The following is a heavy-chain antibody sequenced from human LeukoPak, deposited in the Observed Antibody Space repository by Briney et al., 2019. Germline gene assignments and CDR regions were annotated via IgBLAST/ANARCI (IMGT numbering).Heavy chain of an antibody. CDR1: GFTFTTYA. CDR3: ARTFGVVTPFDY. CDR2: ISGSGGST. V-gene: IGHV3-23*01. Sequence: GGSLRLSCAASGFTFTTYAMTWVRQAPGKGLEWVSGISGSGGSTYYADSVKGRFTISRDNAKNSLYLQMNSLRAEDTAVYYCARTFGVVTPFDYWGQGTLVTVSS. D-gene: IGHD3-3*01. J-gene: IGHJ4*02.